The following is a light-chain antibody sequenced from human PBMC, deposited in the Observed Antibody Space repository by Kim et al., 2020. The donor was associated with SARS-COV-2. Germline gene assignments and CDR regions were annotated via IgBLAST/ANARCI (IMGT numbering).Light chain of an antibody. CDR2: YDD. J-gene: IGLJ1*01. V-gene: IGLV1-36*01. Sequence: ELTQPPSVSEAPRQRVTISCSGSSSNIGNNAVNWYQQLPGKAPKLLIYYDDLLPSGVSDRFSGSKSGTSASLAISGLQSEDEADYYCAAWDDSLNGLYVFGTGTKVTVL. CDR1: SSNIGNNA. CDR3: AAWDDSLNGLYV.